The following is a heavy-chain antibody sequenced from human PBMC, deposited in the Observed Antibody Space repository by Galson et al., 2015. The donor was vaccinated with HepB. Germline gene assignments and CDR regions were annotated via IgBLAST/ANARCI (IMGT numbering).Heavy chain of an antibody. V-gene: IGHV1-46*01. J-gene: IGHJ4*02. CDR3: ARELSYDSSGYYASGY. CDR2: INPSGGST. D-gene: IGHD3-22*01. CDR1: GYTFTSYY. Sequence: SVKVSCKASGYTFTSYYMHWVRQAPGQGLEWMGIINPSGGSTSYAQKFQGRVTMTRDTSTSTVYMELSSLRSEDTAVYYCARELSYDSSGYYASGYWGQGTLVTVSS.